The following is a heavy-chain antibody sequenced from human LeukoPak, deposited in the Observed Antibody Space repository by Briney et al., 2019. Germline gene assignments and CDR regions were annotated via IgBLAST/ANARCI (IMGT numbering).Heavy chain of an antibody. D-gene: IGHD3-10*01. CDR1: GFTFSSYA. CDR2: ISNSGGST. J-gene: IGHJ4*02. CDR3: ARVYQGVSLFDGIDY. Sequence: GGSLRLSCAASGFTFSSYAMSWVRQAPGKGLEWVSAISNSGGSTYYADSVKGRFTISRDNAKKSLYLQMNSLRAEDTAVYYCARVYQGVSLFDGIDYWGQGTLVTVSS. V-gene: IGHV3-23*01.